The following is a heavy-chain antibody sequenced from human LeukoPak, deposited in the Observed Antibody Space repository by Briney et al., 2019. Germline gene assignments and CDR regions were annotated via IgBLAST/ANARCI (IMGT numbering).Heavy chain of an antibody. CDR1: GFTFSSYW. CDR3: AKDLRLGWYFDY. CDR2: IRYDGSNK. D-gene: IGHD5/OR15-5a*01. J-gene: IGHJ4*02. V-gene: IGHV3-30*02. Sequence: GGSLRLSCAASGFTFSSYWMHWVRQAPGKGLEWVAFIRYDGSNKYYADSVKGRFTISRDNSKNTLYLQMNSLRAEDTAVYYCAKDLRLGWYFDYWGQGTLVTVSS.